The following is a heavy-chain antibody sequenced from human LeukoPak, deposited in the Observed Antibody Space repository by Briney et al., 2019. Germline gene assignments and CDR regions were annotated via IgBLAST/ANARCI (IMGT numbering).Heavy chain of an antibody. D-gene: IGHD6-6*01. CDR2: IYPGDSDT. V-gene: IGHV5-51*01. Sequence: GESLKISCKGSGYSFASYWIGWVRQMPGKGLEWMGIIYPGDSDTRYSPSFQGQVTISADKSISTAYLQWSAPKASDTAMYYCARRYSSSSNGDYWGQGTLVTVSS. J-gene: IGHJ4*02. CDR3: ARRYSSSSNGDY. CDR1: GYSFASYW.